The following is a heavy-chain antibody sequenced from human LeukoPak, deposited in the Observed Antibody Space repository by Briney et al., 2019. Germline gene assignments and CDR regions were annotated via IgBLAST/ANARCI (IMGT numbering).Heavy chain of an antibody. J-gene: IGHJ5*02. CDR1: GGSISSYY. V-gene: IGHV4-59*01. CDR3: ARYYDFWSGYYNWFDP. D-gene: IGHD3-3*01. CDR2: IYYSRST. Sequence: SETLSLTCTVSGGSISSYYWSWIRQPPGKGLEWIGYIYYSRSTNYNPSLKGRVTISVDTSKNQFSLKLSSVTAADTAVYYCARYYDFWSGYYNWFDPWGQGTLVTVSS.